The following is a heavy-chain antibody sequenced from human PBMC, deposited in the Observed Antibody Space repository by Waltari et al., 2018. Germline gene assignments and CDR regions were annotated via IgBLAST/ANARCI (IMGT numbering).Heavy chain of an antibody. CDR2: IYYSGST. Sequence: QVQLQESGPGLVKPSETLSLTCTVSGGSLSSYYWSWIRQPPGKGLEWIGYIYYSGSTNYNPSLKSRVTISVDTSKNQFSLKLSSVTAADTAVYYCARESIGYGGYVLDYWGQGTLVTVSS. J-gene: IGHJ4*02. V-gene: IGHV4-59*01. CDR1: GGSLSSYY. CDR3: ARESIGYGGYVLDY. D-gene: IGHD5-12*01.